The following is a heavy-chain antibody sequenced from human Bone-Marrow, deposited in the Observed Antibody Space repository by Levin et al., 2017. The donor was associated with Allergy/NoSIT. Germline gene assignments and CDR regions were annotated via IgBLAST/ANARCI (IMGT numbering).Heavy chain of an antibody. V-gene: IGHV4-4*02. D-gene: IGHD4-17*01. J-gene: IGHJ3*02. CDR2: IYHRGNT. CDR1: GGSINMNNW. Sequence: SSETLSLTCAVSGGSINMNNWWSWVRQTPGKGLEWIGEIYHRGNTNYNPTLKSRVTISMDGSKNQFFLKLTSVTAADTAVYYCVREPNSTVTAFDIWGQGTVVTVSS. CDR3: VREPNSTVTAFDI.